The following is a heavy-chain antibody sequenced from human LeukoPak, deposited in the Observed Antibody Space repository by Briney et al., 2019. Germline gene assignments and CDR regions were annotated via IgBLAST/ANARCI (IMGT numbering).Heavy chain of an antibody. Sequence: PGGSLRLSCAASGFTFSSYWMSWVRQAPGKGLEWVANIKQDGSEKYYVDSVKGRFTISRDNAKNSLYLQMSSLRAEDTAVYYCARDLGWFRNAFDIWGQGTMVTVSS. V-gene: IGHV3-7*01. J-gene: IGHJ3*02. D-gene: IGHD2-15*01. CDR3: ARDLGWFRNAFDI. CDR1: GFTFSSYW. CDR2: IKQDGSEK.